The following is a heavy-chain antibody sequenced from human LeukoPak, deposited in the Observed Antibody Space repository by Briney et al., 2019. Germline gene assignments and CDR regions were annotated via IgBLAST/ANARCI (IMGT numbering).Heavy chain of an antibody. J-gene: IGHJ4*02. V-gene: IGHV4-4*07. D-gene: IGHD6-13*01. CDR3: ARGFGAAAGDY. CDR1: GGSISSYY. CDR2: IYTSEST. Sequence: SETLSLTCTVPGGSISSYYGRWVRQPAGKGLEWIGRIYTSESTNYTPSLKSRVTMSVDTSKNQFSLTLSSVAAADTAVYYCARGFGAAAGDYWGQGTLVTVSS.